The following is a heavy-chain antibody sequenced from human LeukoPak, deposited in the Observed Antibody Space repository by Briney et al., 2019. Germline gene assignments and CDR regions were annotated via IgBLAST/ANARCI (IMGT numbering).Heavy chain of an antibody. Sequence: SETLSLTCIVSGGGSLSSGNYYWGWIRQPPEKGLEWIGSINYSGSTLCTPSLQSRVTISVDTSKDQFSLRLSSVTAADTAIYSCAKNSSGWYWGGSGLDVWGQGTTVIVPS. CDR3: AKNSSGWYWGGSGLDV. CDR2: INYSGST. V-gene: IGHV4-39*01. D-gene: IGHD6-19*01. J-gene: IGHJ6*02. CDR1: GGGSLSSGNYY.